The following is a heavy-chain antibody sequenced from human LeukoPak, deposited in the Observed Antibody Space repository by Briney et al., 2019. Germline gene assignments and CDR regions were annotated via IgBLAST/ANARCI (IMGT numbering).Heavy chain of an antibody. CDR2: IHYSGST. Sequence: PSETLSLTRTVSGVSVSGGNYYCSWTRQSPGKGLEWIGYIHYSGSTVYSPSLKSRVTMSIDTSKNQFSLNLSSVTAADTAVYYCARTGSTGGYWGQGTLVTVSS. J-gene: IGHJ4*02. V-gene: IGHV4-61*01. D-gene: IGHD1-14*01. CDR1: GVSVSGGNYY. CDR3: ARTGSTGGY.